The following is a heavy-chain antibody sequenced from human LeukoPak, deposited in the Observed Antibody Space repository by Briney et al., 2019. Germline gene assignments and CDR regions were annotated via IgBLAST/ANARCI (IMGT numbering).Heavy chain of an antibody. CDR1: CGSISSYY. V-gene: IGHV4-59*13. CDR3: ERNKPVKPGIAADRYAFDI. J-gene: IGHJ3*02. Sequence: SETLSLTCTVSCGSISSYYWSWIRQPPGKGPEWIGYIYYSGSTYYNPSLKIRVSISVDTSKNQFSLKLSSVTAADTAVYYCERNKPVKPGIAADRYAFDIWGQGTMVTVSS. D-gene: IGHD6-13*01. CDR2: IYYSGST.